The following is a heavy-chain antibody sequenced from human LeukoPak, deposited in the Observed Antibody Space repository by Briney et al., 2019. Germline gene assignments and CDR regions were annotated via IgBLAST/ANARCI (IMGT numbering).Heavy chain of an antibody. CDR1: GFTFTSYS. CDR3: ARGEGPSTLDY. Sequence: GGSLRLSCAASGFTFTSYSMNWVRQAPGKGLEWVSITRSSNGHIYYADSVKGRFTISRDKAKKSLYLQMNSLRAEDPAVYYCARGEGPSTLDYWGQGTLVTVSS. J-gene: IGHJ4*02. V-gene: IGHV3-21*01. D-gene: IGHD3-3*02. CDR2: TRSSNGHI.